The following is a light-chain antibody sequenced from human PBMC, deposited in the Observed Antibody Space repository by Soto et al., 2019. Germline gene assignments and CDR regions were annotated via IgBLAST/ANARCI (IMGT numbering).Light chain of an antibody. J-gene: IGLJ3*02. CDR1: TSDVGAYNY. CDR3: SSYTSSSTLV. Sequence: QSVLTQPASVSGSLGQSITISCTGTTSDVGAYNYVSCYQQHPGKAPQLVIYDVTNRPSGVSNRFSGSKSANTASLTISGLQAEDEADYYCSSYTSSSTLVFGGGTKLTVL. V-gene: IGLV2-14*03. CDR2: DVT.